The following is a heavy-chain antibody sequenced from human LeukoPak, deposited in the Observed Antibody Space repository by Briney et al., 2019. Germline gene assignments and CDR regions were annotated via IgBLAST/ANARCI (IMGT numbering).Heavy chain of an antibody. CDR2: IINDGDNP. D-gene: IGHD1-26*01. CDR3: AKVFRGELLGPYWYFDL. CDR1: GFTFSSYA. J-gene: IGHJ2*01. Sequence: GGSLRLSCAAAGFTFSSYAMSCVRQAPGKGLEWVSTIINDGDNPYYADSVKGRFTISRDNSKNTLYLQMNSLRAEDTAVYYCAKVFRGELLGPYWYFDLWGRGTLVTVSS. V-gene: IGHV3-23*01.